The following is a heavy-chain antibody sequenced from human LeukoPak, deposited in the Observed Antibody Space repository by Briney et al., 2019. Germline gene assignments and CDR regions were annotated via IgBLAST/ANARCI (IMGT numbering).Heavy chain of an antibody. CDR2: IKHDASEI. CDR1: GFTFSSYW. CDR3: EGERGDAFDV. J-gene: IGHJ3*01. Sequence: GGSLRLSCAASGFTFSSYWMNWVRQAPEQGLEWVANIKHDASEIYYVDSVKGRFTISRDNAKNSLYLQMKNLRAEDTAVYYCEGERGDAFDVWGQGTMVTVSS. V-gene: IGHV3-7*01.